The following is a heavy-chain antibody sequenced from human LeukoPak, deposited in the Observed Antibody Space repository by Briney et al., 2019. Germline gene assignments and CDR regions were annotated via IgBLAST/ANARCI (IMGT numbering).Heavy chain of an antibody. CDR2: INHSGST. V-gene: IGHV4-34*01. CDR3: ARRHDFWSGYYKK. Sequence: SETLSLTCAVYGGSFSGYYWSWIRQPPGKGLEWIGEINHSGSTNYNPSLKSRVTISVDTSKNQFSLKLSSVTAADTAVNYCARRHDFWSGYYKKWGQGTLVTVSS. D-gene: IGHD3-3*01. J-gene: IGHJ4*02. CDR1: GGSFSGYY.